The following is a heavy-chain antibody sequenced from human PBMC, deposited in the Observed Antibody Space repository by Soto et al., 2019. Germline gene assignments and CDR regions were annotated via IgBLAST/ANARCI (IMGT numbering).Heavy chain of an antibody. CDR1: GFTFSSDW. D-gene: IGHD3-10*01. Sequence: GGSLRLSCAASGFTFSSDWMHWVRQAPGKGLEWVSAISGSGGSTYYADSVKGRFTISRDNSKNTLYLQMNSLRAEDTAVYYCATGRGLYYYYGMDVWGQGTTVTVSS. CDR2: ISGSGGST. V-gene: IGHV3-23*01. CDR3: ATGRGLYYYYGMDV. J-gene: IGHJ6*02.